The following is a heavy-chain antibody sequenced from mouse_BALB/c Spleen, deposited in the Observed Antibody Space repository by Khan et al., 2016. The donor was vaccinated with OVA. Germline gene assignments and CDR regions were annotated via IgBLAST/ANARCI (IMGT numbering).Heavy chain of an antibody. V-gene: IGHV5-6*02. CDR2: VSTGGGYT. CDR3: TRLAYYDDSEGFAY. D-gene: IGHD1-1*01. J-gene: IGHJ3*01. Sequence: EVKLEESGGDLVKPGGSLKLSCAASGFTFSTYGMSWVRQTPDKRLEWVATVSTGGGYTYYPDSVKGRFTISRDNAKNTLYLQMSGLKSEDTAMFYCTRLAYYDDSEGFAYWGQGTLVTVSA. CDR1: GFTFSTYG.